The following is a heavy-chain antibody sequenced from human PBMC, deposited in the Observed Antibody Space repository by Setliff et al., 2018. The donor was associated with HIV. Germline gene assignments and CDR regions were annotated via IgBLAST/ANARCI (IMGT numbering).Heavy chain of an antibody. V-gene: IGHV1-18*01. J-gene: IGHJ4*02. CDR2: ISVYNGKI. Sequence: ASVKVSCKASGYTFTNFGISWVRQAPGQGLEWMGWISVYNGKIDYAQKFQGRVTMTTETSTSTTHMELRSLRSDDTAVYYCARDYGSSPYAVFDSWGQGTLVTVSS. CDR3: ARDYGSSPYAVFDS. D-gene: IGHD6-13*01. CDR1: GYTFTNFG.